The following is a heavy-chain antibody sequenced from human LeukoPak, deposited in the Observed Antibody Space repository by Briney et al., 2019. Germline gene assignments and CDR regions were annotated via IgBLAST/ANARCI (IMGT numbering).Heavy chain of an antibody. CDR2: IYYSGST. D-gene: IGHD3-3*01. V-gene: IGHV4-39*07. CDR3: ARGQSLYYDFWSGYFNAYYYYYMDV. Sequence: PSETLSLTCTVSGGSISSSSYYWGWIRQPPGKGLEWIGSIYYSGSTYYNPSLKSRVTISVDTSKNQFSLKLSSVTAADTAVYYCARGQSLYYDFWSGYFNAYYYYYMDVWGKGTTVTVSS. J-gene: IGHJ6*03. CDR1: GGSISSSSYY.